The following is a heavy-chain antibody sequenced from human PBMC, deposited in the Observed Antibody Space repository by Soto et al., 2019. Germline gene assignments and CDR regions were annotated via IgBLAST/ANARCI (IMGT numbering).Heavy chain of an antibody. CDR2: FYSLGRT. CDR3: ARDGYDGSGSPYPAY. D-gene: IGHD3-10*01. V-gene: IGHV4-59*01. CDR1: GGSMSEYF. Sequence: SEALSLTCSVSGGSMSEYFWSWIRQSPGKGLEWIGYFYSLGRTDSNPPLKGLVTISVDTSTRQFSLRLTSVTAADTAVYYCARDGYDGSGSPYPAYWGPGTQVTVS. J-gene: IGHJ4*02.